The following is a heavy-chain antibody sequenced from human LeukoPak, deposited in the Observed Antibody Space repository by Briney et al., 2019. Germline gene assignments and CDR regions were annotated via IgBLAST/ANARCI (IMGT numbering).Heavy chain of an antibody. CDR1: GFTFSRSW. CDR3: ARDPSSGWYLKGWFDP. D-gene: IGHD6-19*01. V-gene: IGHV3-7*01. CDR2: IKEDGSEK. J-gene: IGHJ5*02. Sequence: GGSLRLSCAVSGFTSGFTFSRSWMAWVRQAPGKGLEWVANIKEDGSEKNYVDSVKGRFTISRDNAKNSLYLQMNSLRAEDTAVYYCARDPSSGWYLKGWFDPWGQGTLVTVSS.